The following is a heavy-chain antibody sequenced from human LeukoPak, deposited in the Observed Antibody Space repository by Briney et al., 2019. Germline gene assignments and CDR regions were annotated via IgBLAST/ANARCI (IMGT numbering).Heavy chain of an antibody. J-gene: IGHJ4*02. CDR2: ISAYNGNT. CDR1: GYTFTSYG. D-gene: IGHD6-6*01. CDR3: ARDTRIAARPIPSYYFDY. V-gene: IGHV1-18*01. Sequence: ASVKVSCKASGYTFTSYGISWVRQAPGQGLEWMGWISAYNGNTNYAQKLQGRVTMTTDTSTSTAYMELRSLRSDDTAVYYCARDTRIAARPIPSYYFDYWGQGTLVTVSS.